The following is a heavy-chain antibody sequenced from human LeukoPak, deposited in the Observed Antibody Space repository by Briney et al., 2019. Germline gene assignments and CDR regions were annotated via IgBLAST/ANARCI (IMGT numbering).Heavy chain of an antibody. CDR1: GVSISSSNW. J-gene: IGHJ6*02. V-gene: IGHV4-4*02. D-gene: IGHD2-2*01. CDR3: ARDRPVVPAARSDYYYYGMDV. CDR2: IYHSGST. Sequence: PSETLSLTCAVSGVSISSSNWWSWVRQPPGKGLEWIGEIYHSGSTNYNPSLKSRVTISVDKSKNQFSLKLSSVTAADTAVYYCARDRPVVPAARSDYYYYGMDVWGQGTTVTVSS.